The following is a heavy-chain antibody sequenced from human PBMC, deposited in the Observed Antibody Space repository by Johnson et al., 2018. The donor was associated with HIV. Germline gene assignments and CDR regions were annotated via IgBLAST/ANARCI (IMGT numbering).Heavy chain of an antibody. V-gene: IGHV3-7*04. Sequence: VHLVESGGGLVQPGGSLRLSCAASGFTFSSYWMSWVRQAPGNGLEWVANIKQDGSEKYYVDSVKGRFTISRDNAKNSLYLQMNSLRAEDTAVYYCAKDQHGPLVPTVMRDDAFDIWGQGTMVTVSS. D-gene: IGHD5-12*01. CDR3: AKDQHGPLVPTVMRDDAFDI. CDR1: GFTFSSYW. J-gene: IGHJ3*02. CDR2: IKQDGSEK.